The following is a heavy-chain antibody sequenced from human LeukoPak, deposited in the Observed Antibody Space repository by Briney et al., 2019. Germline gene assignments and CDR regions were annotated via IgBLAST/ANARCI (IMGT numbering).Heavy chain of an antibody. CDR3: VKHVVRGLLAFDY. CDR1: GFDFSTYS. Sequence: PGGSLRLSCAGSGFDFSTYSLSWVRQAPGKGLEWVSGISPSSNNIYYGDSVRGRFSISRDNSKNTLDQQMNSLRVEDTAVYYCVKHVVRGLLAFDYWGQGTLVTVSS. J-gene: IGHJ4*02. D-gene: IGHD3-10*01. CDR2: ISPSSNNI. V-gene: IGHV3-23*01.